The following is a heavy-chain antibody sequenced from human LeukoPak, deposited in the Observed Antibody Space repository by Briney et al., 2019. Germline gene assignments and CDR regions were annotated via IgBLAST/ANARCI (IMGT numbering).Heavy chain of an antibody. CDR3: AREERAAAAEGGFDY. D-gene: IGHD6-13*01. V-gene: IGHV4-31*03. Sequence: SQTLSLTCTVSGGSISSGGYYWSWIRQHPGKGLEWIGYIYYSGSTYYNPSLKSRVTISVDPSKNQFSLKLSSVTAADTAVYYCAREERAAAAEGGFDYWGQGTLVTVSS. CDR2: IYYSGST. J-gene: IGHJ4*02. CDR1: GGSISSGGYY.